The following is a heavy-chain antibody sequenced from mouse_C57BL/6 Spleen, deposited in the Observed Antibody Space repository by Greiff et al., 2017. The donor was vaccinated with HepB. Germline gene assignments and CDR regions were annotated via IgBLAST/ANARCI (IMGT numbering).Heavy chain of an antibody. V-gene: IGHV1-80*01. CDR2: IYPGDGDT. D-gene: IGHD2-2*01. CDR3: ARRGYGYDWYFDV. CDR1: GYAFSSYW. Sequence: VHLVESGAELVKPGASVKISCKASGYAFSSYWMNWVKQRPGKGLEWIGQIYPGDGDTNYNGKFKGKATLTADKSSSTAYMQLSSLTSEDSAVYFCARRGYGYDWYFDVWGTGTTVTVSS. J-gene: IGHJ1*03.